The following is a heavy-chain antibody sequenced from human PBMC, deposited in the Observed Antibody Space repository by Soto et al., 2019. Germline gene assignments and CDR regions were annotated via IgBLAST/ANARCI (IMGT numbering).Heavy chain of an antibody. D-gene: IGHD3-3*01. CDR2: IVVGSGNT. J-gene: IGHJ3*02. CDR3: ATWKFLEWSTLGDFDI. CDR1: GFTFTSSA. V-gene: IGHV1-58*01. Sequence: SVKVSCKASGFTFTSSAVQWVRQARGQRLEWIGWIVVGSGNTNYAQKFQERVTITRDMSTSTAYMELSSLRSDDTAVYYCATWKFLEWSTLGDFDIWGQGTMVTVSS.